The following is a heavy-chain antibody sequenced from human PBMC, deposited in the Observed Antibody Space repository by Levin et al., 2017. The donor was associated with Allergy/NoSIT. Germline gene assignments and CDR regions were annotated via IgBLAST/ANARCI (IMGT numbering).Heavy chain of an antibody. Sequence: SCAASGFTFSSYAMHWVRQAPGKGLEWVAVISYDGSNKYYADSVKGRFTISRDNSKNTLYLQMNSLRAEDTAVYYCARDLYYYDSSGSKYYYYGMDVWGQGTTVTVSS. CDR3: ARDLYYYDSSGSKYYYYGMDV. CDR1: GFTFSSYA. J-gene: IGHJ6*02. CDR2: ISYDGSNK. D-gene: IGHD3-22*01. V-gene: IGHV3-30*04.